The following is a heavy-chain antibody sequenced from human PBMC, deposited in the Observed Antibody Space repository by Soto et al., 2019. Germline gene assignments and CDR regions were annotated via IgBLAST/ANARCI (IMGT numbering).Heavy chain of an antibody. CDR1: GFTVSGNY. V-gene: IGHV3-66*01. Sequence: EVQLVESGGGLVQPGVSLRLSCAASGFTVSGNYMNWVRQAPGKGLEWVSVIYSDGSTYYADSVKGRFTISSDSSKNRLYLQMNRWRAEDTAVYYCARGGGAEAAYCGLGTLVTVSS. CDR2: IYSDGST. D-gene: IGHD6-13*01. CDR3: ARGGGAEAAY. J-gene: IGHJ4*02.